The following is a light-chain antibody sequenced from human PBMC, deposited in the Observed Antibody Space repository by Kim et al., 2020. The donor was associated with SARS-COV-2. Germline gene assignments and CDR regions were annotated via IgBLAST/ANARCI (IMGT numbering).Light chain of an antibody. V-gene: IGLV6-57*03. CDR3: QSYDSSNRV. CDR2: EDN. CDR1: SGSIASNY. Sequence: GKTVPITCTRSSGSIASNYVQVYQQRPGSAPTTVIYEDNQRPSGVPDRFSGSIDSSSNSASLTISGLKTEDEADYYCQSYDSSNRVFGGGTQLTVL. J-gene: IGLJ3*02.